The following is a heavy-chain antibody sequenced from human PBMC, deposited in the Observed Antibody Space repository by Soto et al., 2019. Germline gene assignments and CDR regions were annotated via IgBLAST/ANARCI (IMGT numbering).Heavy chain of an antibody. CDR2: ISSSGSSI. J-gene: IGHJ1*01. CDR3: ARDGYDSSGDSEYFQY. V-gene: IGHV3-48*03. CDR1: GFTFGTYE. D-gene: IGHD3-22*01. Sequence: PGGSLRLSCAASGFTFGTYEMNWFRQAPWKGLEWISYISSSGSSIYYADSVKGRFTISRDNAWNSLHLQMNSLRVEDTAVYYCARDGYDSSGDSEYFQYWGQGTLVTVSS.